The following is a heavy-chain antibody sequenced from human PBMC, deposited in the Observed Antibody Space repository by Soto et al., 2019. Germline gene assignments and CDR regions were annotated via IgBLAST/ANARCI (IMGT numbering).Heavy chain of an antibody. Sequence: QVQLVESGGGVVQPGRSLRLSCAASGFTFSSYGMHWVRQAPGKGLEWVAVIWYDGSNKYYADSVKGPFPISRDNSKNTLYLQMNSLSAEDAAVYYCAREGKVIVATIRPYYFDYWGQGTLVTVSS. J-gene: IGHJ4*02. CDR3: AREGKVIVATIRPYYFDY. V-gene: IGHV3-33*01. D-gene: IGHD5-12*01. CDR1: GFTFSSYG. CDR2: IWYDGSNK.